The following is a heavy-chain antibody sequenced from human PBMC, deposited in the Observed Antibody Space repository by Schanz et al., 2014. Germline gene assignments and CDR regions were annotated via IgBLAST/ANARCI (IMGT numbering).Heavy chain of an antibody. V-gene: IGHV3-48*04. CDR3: AKTLGGAGLTLYFDH. CDR2: ISSSSSTI. J-gene: IGHJ4*02. CDR1: GFIFSSYS. D-gene: IGHD3-10*01. Sequence: EVQLVESGGGLVQPGGSLSLSCEASGFIFSSYSMNWVRQAPGKGLEWVSYISSSSSTIYYADSVKGRFTISRDNFKNRLYLQMNSLRLEDTAIYYCAKTLGGAGLTLYFDHWGQGSLVTVSS.